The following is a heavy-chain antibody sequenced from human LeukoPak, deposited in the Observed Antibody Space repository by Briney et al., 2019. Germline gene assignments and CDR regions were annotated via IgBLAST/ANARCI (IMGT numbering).Heavy chain of an antibody. CDR2: IYTSGST. CDR1: GGSISSYY. V-gene: IGHV4-4*09. D-gene: IGHD3-22*01. CDR3: ARLIYYYDSSGYSLRKTYYSDY. J-gene: IGHJ4*02. Sequence: SETLSLTCTVSGGSISSYYWSWIRQPPGKGLEWIGYIYTSGSTNYNPSLKSRVTISVDTSKNQFSLKLSSVTAADTAVYYCARLIYYYDSSGYSLRKTYYSDYWGQGTLVTVSS.